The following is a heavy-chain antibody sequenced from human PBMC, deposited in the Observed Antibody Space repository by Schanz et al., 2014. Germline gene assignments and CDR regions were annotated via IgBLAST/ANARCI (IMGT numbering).Heavy chain of an antibody. Sequence: QVQLVESGGGVVQPGNSLRLSCAASGFIFSGYAMIWVRQAPGKGLEWVAVITYDGSNKYYADSVKGRFTISRDNAKSSLFLQMNSLRAEDTAVYYCVREVGAAAGLAWGLDYWGRGTLVTVSS. J-gene: IGHJ4*02. D-gene: IGHD6-13*01. CDR3: VREVGAAAGLAWGLDY. CDR2: ITYDGSNK. CDR1: GFIFSGYA. V-gene: IGHV3-30*04.